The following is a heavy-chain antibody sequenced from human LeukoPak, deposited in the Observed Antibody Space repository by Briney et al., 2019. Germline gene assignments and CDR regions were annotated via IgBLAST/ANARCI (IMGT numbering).Heavy chain of an antibody. J-gene: IGHJ4*02. CDR2: IYSGASV. CDR1: GFTFSSNH. D-gene: IGHD1-26*01. Sequence: GGSLRLSCVAFGFTFSSNHMSWVRQAPGKGLEWVSVIYSGASVYYADSAKGRCSISIDNSKNTVYLQMNSLRAEDAAVYYCARERGSNYFDFWGQGTLVTVSS. V-gene: IGHV3-66*01. CDR3: ARERGSNYFDF.